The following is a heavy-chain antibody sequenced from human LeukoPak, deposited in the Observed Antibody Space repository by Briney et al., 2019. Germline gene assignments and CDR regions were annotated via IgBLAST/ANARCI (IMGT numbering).Heavy chain of an antibody. CDR3: AKTRPLDSSSWSHGDY. J-gene: IGHJ4*02. D-gene: IGHD6-13*01. Sequence: GGSLRLSCAASRFTFNSYAMSWVRQAPGKGLEWVSAISGSGDSTYYGDSVKGRFTISRDNSKNTLYLQMNSLRAEDTAVYYCAKTRPLDSSSWSHGDYWGQGTLVTVSS. CDR2: ISGSGDST. V-gene: IGHV3-23*01. CDR1: RFTFNSYA.